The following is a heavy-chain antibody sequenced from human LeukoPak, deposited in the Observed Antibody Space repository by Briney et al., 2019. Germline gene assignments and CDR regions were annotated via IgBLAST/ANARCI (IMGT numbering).Heavy chain of an antibody. D-gene: IGHD6-13*01. CDR1: GFTFSSYW. V-gene: IGHV3-64D*06. Sequence: GGSLRLSCAASGFTFSSYWMHWVRQAPGKGLEYVSVISNNGGSSYYADSVKGRFTISRDNSKNTLYLQMSSLRPEDTAVYYCVKDSGTSSWSAYNWFDPWGQGTLVTVSS. CDR3: VKDSGTSSWSAYNWFDP. J-gene: IGHJ5*02. CDR2: ISNNGGSS.